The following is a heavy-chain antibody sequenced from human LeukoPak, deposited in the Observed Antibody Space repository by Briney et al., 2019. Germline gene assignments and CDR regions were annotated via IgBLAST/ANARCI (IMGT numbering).Heavy chain of an antibody. CDR2: IYYSGST. CDR1: GGSISSYY. J-gene: IGHJ6*02. V-gene: IGHV4-59*01. Sequence: SETLSLTCTVSGGSISSYYWSGIRQPPGKGLEWIGYIYYSGSTNYNPSLKSRVTISVDTSKNQFSLKLRSVTAADTAIYYCARGFRGGYDRYFYAMDVWGQGTTVTVSS. D-gene: IGHD5-12*01. CDR3: ARGFRGGYDRYFYAMDV.